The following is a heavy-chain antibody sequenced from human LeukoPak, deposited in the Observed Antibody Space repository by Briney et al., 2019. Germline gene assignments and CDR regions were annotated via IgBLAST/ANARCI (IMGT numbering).Heavy chain of an antibody. V-gene: IGHV3-15*01. CDR2: IKSKTDGGTT. CDR1: GFTFSNAW. CDR3: TTDMYSGSYLGAFDI. Sequence: GGSLRLSCAASGFTFSNAWMSWVRQAPGKGLEWVGRIKSKTDGGTTDYAAPVKGRFTISRDDSKNTLYLQMNSLKTEDTAVYYCTTDMYSGSYLGAFDIWGQGTMVTVSS. J-gene: IGHJ3*02. D-gene: IGHD1-26*01.